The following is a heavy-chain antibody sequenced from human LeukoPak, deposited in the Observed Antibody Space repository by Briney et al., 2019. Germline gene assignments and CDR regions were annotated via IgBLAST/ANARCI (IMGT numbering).Heavy chain of an antibody. Sequence: SGGSLRLSCAASGFTFSSFWMRWVRQAPGKGLEWVATIKQDGSEIYYVDAVKGRFTISRDNAKNSLYLQMNSLRAEDTALYYCARRAAAGTQYPYYYYMDVWGKGTTVTVSS. CDR1: GFTFSSFW. D-gene: IGHD6-13*01. V-gene: IGHV3-7*03. CDR3: ARRAAAGTQYPYYYYMDV. CDR2: IKQDGSEI. J-gene: IGHJ6*03.